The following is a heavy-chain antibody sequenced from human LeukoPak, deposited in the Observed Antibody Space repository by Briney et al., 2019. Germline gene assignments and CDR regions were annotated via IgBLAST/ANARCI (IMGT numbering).Heavy chain of an antibody. CDR1: GFTFNNYA. Sequence: GGSLRLSCAASGFTFNNYAIHWVRQAPGKGLEWVAVISHDGNTEYYGDSVKGRFTISRDNSRNTLYLQMHSLSVEDTAVYYCARDRYYDFGGGQGTLVTVSS. D-gene: IGHD3-3*01. V-gene: IGHV3-30*04. J-gene: IGHJ4*02. CDR2: ISHDGNTE. CDR3: ARDRYYDFG.